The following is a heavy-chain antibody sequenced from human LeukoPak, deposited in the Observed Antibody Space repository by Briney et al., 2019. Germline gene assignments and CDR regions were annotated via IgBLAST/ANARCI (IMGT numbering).Heavy chain of an antibody. J-gene: IGHJ6*02. Sequence: PSETLSLTCAVYGGSFSGYYWSWIRQPPGKGLEWIGETNHSGSTNYNPSLKSRVTISVDTSKNQFSLKLSSVTAADTAVYYCARDANLYCSGGSCYSAYYYGMDVWGQGTTVTVSS. CDR2: TNHSGST. V-gene: IGHV4-34*01. CDR3: ARDANLYCSGGSCYSAYYYGMDV. D-gene: IGHD2-15*01. CDR1: GGSFSGYY.